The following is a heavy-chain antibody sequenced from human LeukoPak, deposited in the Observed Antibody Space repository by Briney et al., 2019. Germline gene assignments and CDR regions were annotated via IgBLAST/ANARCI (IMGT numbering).Heavy chain of an antibody. J-gene: IGHJ4*02. CDR3: AKDVGYFDY. CDR2: IPYDGSNK. CDR1: GFTFSSYG. Sequence: GGSLRLSCAASGFTFSSYGMHWVRQAPGKGLEWVAVIPYDGSNKYYADSVKGRFTISRDNSKNTLYLQMNSLRAEDTAVYYCAKDVGYFDYWGQGTLVTVSS. V-gene: IGHV3-30*18.